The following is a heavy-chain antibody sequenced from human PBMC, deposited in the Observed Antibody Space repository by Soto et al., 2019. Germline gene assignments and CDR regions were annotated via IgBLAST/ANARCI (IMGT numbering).Heavy chain of an antibody. D-gene: IGHD3-3*01. V-gene: IGHV4-30-4*01. CDR3: ARTGGFWSGLGWFDP. Sequence: QVQLQESGPGLVKPSQTLSLTCTVSGGSISSGDYYWSWIRQPPGKGLEWIGYIYYSGSTYYNPYLKGRVTISVDTSKNQFSLKLSSVTAADTAVYYCARTGGFWSGLGWFDPWGQGTLVTVSS. CDR1: GGSISSGDYY. J-gene: IGHJ5*02. CDR2: IYYSGST.